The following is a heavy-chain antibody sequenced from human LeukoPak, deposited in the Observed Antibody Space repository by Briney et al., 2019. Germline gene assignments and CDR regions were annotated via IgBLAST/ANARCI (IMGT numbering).Heavy chain of an antibody. CDR1: GFTFSSYA. J-gene: IGHJ4*02. V-gene: IGHV3-23*01. Sequence: GGSLRLSCAASGFTFSSYAMSWVRQAPGKGLEWVSAISGSGGSTYYADSVKGRFTISRDNSKNTLYLQMNSLRAEDTAVYYCAKVSPVGIQLGTQHPFDYWGQGTLVTVSS. D-gene: IGHD5-18*01. CDR2: ISGSGGST. CDR3: AKVSPVGIQLGTQHPFDY.